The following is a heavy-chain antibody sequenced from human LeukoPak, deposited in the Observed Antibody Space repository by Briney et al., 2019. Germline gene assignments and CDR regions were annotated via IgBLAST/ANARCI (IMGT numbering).Heavy chain of an antibody. J-gene: IGHJ4*02. V-gene: IGHV4-59*01. Sequence: SETLSLTCTVSGGSISSGYWSWIRQPPGKGLEWIGYIYYSGSTNCNPSLKSRVTISVDTSKNQFSLKLTSVTAADTAVYYCARGLYDYVWGSYRNWGQGTLVTVSS. CDR1: GGSISSGY. D-gene: IGHD3-16*02. CDR2: IYYSGST. CDR3: ARGLYDYVWGSYRN.